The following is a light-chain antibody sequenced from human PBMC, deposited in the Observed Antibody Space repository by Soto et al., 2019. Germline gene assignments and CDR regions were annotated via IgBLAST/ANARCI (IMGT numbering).Light chain of an antibody. V-gene: IGKV1-9*01. CDR2: AAS. J-gene: IGKJ5*01. CDR1: QGISSY. Sequence: IQLTQSPSFLSSSLGDRVTITCGASQGISSYLAWYQQKPGKAPKLLIYAASTLQSGVPSRFSGSVSGTECTLTISSLKTEDVALYYCQQFNNWPITFGQGTRLEIK. CDR3: QQFNNWPIT.